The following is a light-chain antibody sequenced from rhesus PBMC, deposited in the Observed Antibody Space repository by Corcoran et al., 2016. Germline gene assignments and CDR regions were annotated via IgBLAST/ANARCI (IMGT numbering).Light chain of an antibody. V-gene: IGKV2-65*01. CDR2: QVS. CDR1: QSLVHSNGNTY. CDR3: GQSTNVPLT. Sequence: DVVMTQSPLSLPITPGQPASISCRSSQSLVHSNGNTYLNWYQQKPGQPPRRLIYQVSNRDSGVPDRFSGSGAGTDFTLNISRVEAEDVGVYYCGQSTNVPLTFGGGTKVEIK. J-gene: IGKJ4*01.